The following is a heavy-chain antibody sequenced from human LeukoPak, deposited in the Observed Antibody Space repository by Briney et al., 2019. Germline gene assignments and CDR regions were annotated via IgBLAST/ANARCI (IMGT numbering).Heavy chain of an antibody. CDR1: GFTFSNAW. D-gene: IGHD6-19*01. J-gene: IGHJ4*02. CDR2: IKSKKEGGTT. V-gene: IGHV3-15*07. Sequence: PGGSLRLSCAASGFTFSNAWMNWVRQAPGRGREGVVRIKSKKEGGTTDYAAPVKCTFTISRDDSKNTLYLQMNSLKTEDTAVYYCTTNDEYSSGWSFWGQGTLVTVSS. CDR3: TTNDEYSSGWSF.